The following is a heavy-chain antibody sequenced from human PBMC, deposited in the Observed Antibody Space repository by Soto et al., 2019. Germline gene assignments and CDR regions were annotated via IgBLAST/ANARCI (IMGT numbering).Heavy chain of an antibody. V-gene: IGHV3-30*18. CDR3: AKGYSYDSSGHYYGVAAY. Sequence: GGSLSLSCAASGFTFSNYGIHWVRQAPGKGLEWVAVVSYDGIYKYYADSVKGRFTISRDNSKNTLYLQMNSLRPEDTAFYYCAKGYSYDSSGHYYGVAAYWGLGTLVTDYS. D-gene: IGHD3-22*01. CDR2: VSYDGIYK. CDR1: GFTFSNYG. J-gene: IGHJ4*01.